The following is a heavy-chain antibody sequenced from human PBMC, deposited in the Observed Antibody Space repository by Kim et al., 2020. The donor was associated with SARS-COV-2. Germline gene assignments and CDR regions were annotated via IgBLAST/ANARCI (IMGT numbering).Heavy chain of an antibody. D-gene: IGHD6-13*01. Sequence: SGKGRITISRHNAKNSLSLQMNSLGAEDTAVYYCARQSSTSYPPDYWGQGTLVTVSS. J-gene: IGHJ4*02. V-gene: IGHV3-11*06. CDR3: ARQSSTSYPPDY.